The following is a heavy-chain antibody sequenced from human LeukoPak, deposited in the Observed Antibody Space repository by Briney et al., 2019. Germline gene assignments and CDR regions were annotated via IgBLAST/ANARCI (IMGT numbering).Heavy chain of an antibody. V-gene: IGHV7-4-1*02. Sequence: GASVKVSCKAAGYTFTSYAMNWVRQAPGQGLEWMGWINTNTGNPTYAQGFTGRFVFSLDTSVSTAYLQISSLKAEDTAVYYCARVGGGWGAAAVNNDAFDIWGQGTMVTVSS. CDR1: GYTFTSYA. D-gene: IGHD6-13*01. J-gene: IGHJ3*02. CDR2: INTNTGNP. CDR3: ARVGGGWGAAAVNNDAFDI.